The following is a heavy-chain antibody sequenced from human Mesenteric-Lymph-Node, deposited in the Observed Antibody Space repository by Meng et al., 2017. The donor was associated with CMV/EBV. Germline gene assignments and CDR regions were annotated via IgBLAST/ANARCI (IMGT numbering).Heavy chain of an antibody. V-gene: IGHV1-3*02. D-gene: IGHD3-3*01. CDR3: ARGRYYDFWSGYYTFGGYYGMDV. J-gene: IGHJ6*02. CDR2: SNAGNGNT. CDR1: GYTFTSYA. Sequence: ASVKVSCKASGYTFTSYAMHWVRQAPGQRLEWMGWSNAGNGNTKYSQEFQGRVTITRDTSASTAYMELSSLRSEDTAVYYCARGRYYDFWSGYYTFGGYYGMDVWGQGTTVTVSS.